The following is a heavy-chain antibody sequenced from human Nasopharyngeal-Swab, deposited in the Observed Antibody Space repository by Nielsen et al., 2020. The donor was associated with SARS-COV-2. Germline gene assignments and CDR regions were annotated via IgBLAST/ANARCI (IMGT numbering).Heavy chain of an antibody. CDR3: AKVGGYGSYSLDY. CDR2: ISSSGTTV. CDR1: GFTFSSFE. Sequence: GGSLKISCAASGFTFSSFEMNWVRQAPEKGLEWVSYISSSGTTVYYADSVKGRFTISRDNADNSLYLQMSSLTAGDTAVYYCAKVGGYGSYSLDYWGQGSLVTVSS. V-gene: IGHV3-48*03. J-gene: IGHJ4*02. D-gene: IGHD6-19*01.